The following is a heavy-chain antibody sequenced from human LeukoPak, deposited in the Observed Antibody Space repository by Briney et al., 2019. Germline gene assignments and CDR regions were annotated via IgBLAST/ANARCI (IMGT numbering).Heavy chain of an antibody. CDR3: ATGGYYYDSTN. CDR1: GGSFSGYY. V-gene: IGHV4-34*01. D-gene: IGHD3-22*01. J-gene: IGHJ4*02. CDR2: INHSGST. Sequence: PSETLSLTCAVYGGSFSGYYWSWIRQPPGKGLEWIGEINHSGSTNYNPSLKSRVTISVDTSNNQFSLKLSSVTAADTAVYYCATGGYYYDSTNWGQGTLVTVSS.